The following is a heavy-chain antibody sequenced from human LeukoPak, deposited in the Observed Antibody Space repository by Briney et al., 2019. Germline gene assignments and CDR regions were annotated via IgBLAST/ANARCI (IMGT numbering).Heavy chain of an antibody. V-gene: IGHV3-53*01. J-gene: IGHJ4*02. CDR1: GLTVSSNC. CDR2: IYSGGNT. D-gene: IGHD3-22*01. CDR3: ARRAGDYSHPYDY. Sequence: PVGSLRLSCAASGLTVSSNCMSWVRQATGKWLEWVSFIYSGGNTYYGGCVKGRFTISRGNSKKTVHGQRNSLTAEDTAMYYCARRAGDYSHPYDYWGQGTLVTVSS.